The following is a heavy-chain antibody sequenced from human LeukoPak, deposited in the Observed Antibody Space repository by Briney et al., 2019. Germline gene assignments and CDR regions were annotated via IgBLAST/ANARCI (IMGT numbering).Heavy chain of an antibody. Sequence: SETLSLTCTVSGGSISSGSYYWSWIRQPAGKGLEWIGRIYTSGSTNYNPSLKSRVTISVDTSKNQFSLKLSSVTAADTAAYYCARSPLGYYYYYMDVWGKGTTVTISS. CDR2: IYTSGST. J-gene: IGHJ6*03. V-gene: IGHV4-61*02. CDR1: GGSISSGSYY. CDR3: ARSPLGYYYYYMDV.